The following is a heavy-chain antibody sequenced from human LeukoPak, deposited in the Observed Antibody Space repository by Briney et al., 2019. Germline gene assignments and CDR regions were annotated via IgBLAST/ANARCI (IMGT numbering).Heavy chain of an antibody. D-gene: IGHD3-22*01. J-gene: IGHJ4*01. Sequence: GGSLRLSCAASGFTFSSYDMSWVRQAPGKGPEWVSAVSGSDGSTYYADSVKGRFTISRDNSKNTLSLQMNSLRAEDTAVYYCAKSEVSSGPPIYYLGQGTLVNGSS. CDR1: GFTFSSYD. V-gene: IGHV3-23*01. CDR2: VSGSDGST. CDR3: AKSEVSSGPPIYY.